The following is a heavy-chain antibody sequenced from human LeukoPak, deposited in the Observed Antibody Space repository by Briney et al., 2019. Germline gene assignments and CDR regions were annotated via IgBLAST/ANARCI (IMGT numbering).Heavy chain of an antibody. CDR2: INHSGST. CDR1: GGSISSSSYY. J-gene: IGHJ4*02. V-gene: IGHV4-39*07. CDR3: ARGIVTYYDILTGYPLSNDYFDY. D-gene: IGHD3-9*01. Sequence: SETLSLTCTVSGGSISSSSYYWSWIRQPPGKGLEWIGEINHSGSTNYNPSLKSRVAISVDTSKNQFSLKLSSVTAADTAVYYCARGIVTYYDILTGYPLSNDYFDYWGQGTLVTVSS.